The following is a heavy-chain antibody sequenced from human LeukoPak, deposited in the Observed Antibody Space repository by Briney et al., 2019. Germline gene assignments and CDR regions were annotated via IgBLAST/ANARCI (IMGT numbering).Heavy chain of an antibody. D-gene: IGHD6-13*01. V-gene: IGHV5-51*01. CDR2: IYPGDSNT. Sequence: GESLKISCKGSGYSFTSYWIGWVRQMPGKGLEWMGIIYPGDSNTRYSPSFQGQVTISADKSISTAYLQWSSLKASDTAMYYCARQKYSSSWYWFDYWGQGTLDTVSS. CDR1: GYSFTSYW. CDR3: ARQKYSSSWYWFDY. J-gene: IGHJ4*02.